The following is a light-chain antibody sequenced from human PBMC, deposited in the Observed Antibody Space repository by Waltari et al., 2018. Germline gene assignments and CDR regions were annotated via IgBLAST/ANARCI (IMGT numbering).Light chain of an antibody. CDR3: QQYNNWPPT. CDR1: QSVSSN. J-gene: IGKJ2*01. V-gene: IGKV3-15*01. Sequence: EIVMTQAPATLSVSPWERATLSCRASQSVSSNLAWYQQKPGQAPRLLIYGASTRATGIPARFSGCGSGTEFTLTISSMQSEDFAVYYCQQYNNWPPTFGQGTKLEIK. CDR2: GAS.